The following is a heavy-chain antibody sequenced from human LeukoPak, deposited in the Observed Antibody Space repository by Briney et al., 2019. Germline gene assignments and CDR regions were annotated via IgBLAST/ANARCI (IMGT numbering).Heavy chain of an antibody. CDR3: ARGPLTPNYWGVVIATPGPSAPYLDY. J-gene: IGHJ4*02. D-gene: IGHD2-21*01. CDR2: INPNSGGT. CDR1: GYTFAGYY. V-gene: IGHV1-2*02. Sequence: ASVKVSCKASGYTFAGYYMHWVRQAPGQGLEWMGWINPNSGGTNYAQKFQGRVTMTRDTSISTAYMELSRLRSDDTAVYYCARGPLTPNYWGVVIATPGPSAPYLDYWGQGTPVTVSS.